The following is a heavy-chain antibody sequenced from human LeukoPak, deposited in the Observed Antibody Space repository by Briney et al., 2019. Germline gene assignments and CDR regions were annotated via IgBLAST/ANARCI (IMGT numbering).Heavy chain of an antibody. CDR3: ARGNFWTGYEEPNWFDP. CDR1: GGSISTYY. J-gene: IGHJ5*02. Sequence: SETLSLTCTVSGGSISTYYWSWIRQPPGKGLEWIGYIYYSGSTNYNPSLKSRVTMSVDTSKNQFSLKLSSVTAADTAVYYCARGNFWTGYEEPNWFDPWGQGSLVTVSS. CDR2: IYYSGST. D-gene: IGHD3/OR15-3a*01. V-gene: IGHV4-59*12.